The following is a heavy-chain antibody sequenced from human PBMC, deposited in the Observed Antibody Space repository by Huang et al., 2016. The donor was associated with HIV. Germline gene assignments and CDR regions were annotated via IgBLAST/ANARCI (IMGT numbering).Heavy chain of an antibody. V-gene: IGHV3-30*18. CDR2: VAFDGDKK. D-gene: IGHD4-17*01. J-gene: IGHJ4*02. CDR3: AKVADYGDFSYYFDH. CDR1: GFNFNSYD. Sequence: QVQLVESGGGVVQPGRSLRLSCATSGFNFNSYDMHWVRQAPGKGLGWRKRVAFDGDKKYYENSLKGRFTISRDNFRNTLYLQMNSLRPDDTGIYYCAKVADYGDFSYYFDHWGQGTLVTVSS.